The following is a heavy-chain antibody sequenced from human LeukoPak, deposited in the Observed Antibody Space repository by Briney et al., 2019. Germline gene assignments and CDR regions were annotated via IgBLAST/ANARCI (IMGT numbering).Heavy chain of an antibody. Sequence: ASVKVSCKASGYTFTSYGISWVRQAPGQGLEWMGWISAYNGNTNYAQKLQGRVTMTTDTSTSTAYMELRSLRSDDTAVYYCARDLSRRLSYYDSSGYYGSWGQGTLVTVSS. D-gene: IGHD3-22*01. CDR3: ARDLSRRLSYYDSSGYYGS. CDR1: GYTFTSYG. V-gene: IGHV1-18*01. J-gene: IGHJ5*02. CDR2: ISAYNGNT.